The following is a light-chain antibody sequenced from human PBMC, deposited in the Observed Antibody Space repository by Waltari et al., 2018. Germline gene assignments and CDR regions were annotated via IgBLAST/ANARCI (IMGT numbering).Light chain of an antibody. CDR2: WAS. J-gene: IGKJ2*01. V-gene: IGKV4-1*01. Sequence: DIVMTQSPESLAVSLGERATINCTSSQTVLYSSNNKNFLAWYQQKAGQPPKLLINWASTREFGVPDRFSGSGSGTDFTLTISSLQAEDVAVYYCQQYYRTPPTFGQGTKLEIK. CDR3: QQYYRTPPT. CDR1: QTVLYSSNNKNF.